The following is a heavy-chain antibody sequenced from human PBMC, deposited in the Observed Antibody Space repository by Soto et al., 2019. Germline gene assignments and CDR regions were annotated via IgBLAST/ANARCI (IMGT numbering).Heavy chain of an antibody. CDR3: ARPLWRDDYNWGYFDL. V-gene: IGHV3-30-3*01. D-gene: IGHD4-4*01. Sequence: QVQLVESGGGVVQPGRSLRLSCAASGFTFSSYAMHWVRQAPGKGLEWVAVISYDGSNKYYADSVKGRFTISRDNSKNTLYREMNSVRAEDTAVYYCARPLWRDDYNWGYFDLWGRGTLVTVSS. CDR1: GFTFSSYA. CDR2: ISYDGSNK. J-gene: IGHJ2*01.